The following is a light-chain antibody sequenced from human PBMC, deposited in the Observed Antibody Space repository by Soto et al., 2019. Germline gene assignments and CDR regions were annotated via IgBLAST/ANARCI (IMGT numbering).Light chain of an antibody. CDR2: DVS. CDR3: VLYSGSPTLGYV. Sequence: QSALTQPASVSGSPGQSITIPCTGTGTDVGGYNFVSWYQQHPGKAPKLIIYDVSDRPSGMSNRFSGSKSGNTASLTISGLQAEAEAVYFCVLYSGSPTLGYVFGSGNKVTVL. J-gene: IGLJ1*01. V-gene: IGLV2-14*01. CDR1: GTDVGGYNF.